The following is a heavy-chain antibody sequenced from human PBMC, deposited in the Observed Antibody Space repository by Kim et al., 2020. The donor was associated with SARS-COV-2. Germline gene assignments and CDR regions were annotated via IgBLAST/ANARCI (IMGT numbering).Heavy chain of an antibody. D-gene: IGHD1-26*01. CDR3: ARHLIGELLV. V-gene: IGHV5-10-1*01. Sequence: YTNDSPSFQGHVTISADQSISTAYLQWSSLKASDTAMYYCARHLIGELLVWGQGTLVTVSS. CDR2: YT. J-gene: IGHJ4*02.